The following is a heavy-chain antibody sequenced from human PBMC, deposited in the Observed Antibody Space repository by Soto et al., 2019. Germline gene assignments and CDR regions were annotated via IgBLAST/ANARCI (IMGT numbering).Heavy chain of an antibody. D-gene: IGHD2-15*01. CDR2: IYYSGTT. CDR1: GGSISSGSYY. J-gene: IGHJ4*02. Sequence: QLQLQESGPGLVKPSETLSLTCTVSGGSISSGSYYWGWIRQPPGKGLDWIGNIYYSGTTYYKPSLKSRVTISVDTSKNQFSLKLSSVTAADTAVYYCARYCSGGSCYGASRFDYWGQGTLVTVSS. CDR3: ARYCSGGSCYGASRFDY. V-gene: IGHV4-39*01.